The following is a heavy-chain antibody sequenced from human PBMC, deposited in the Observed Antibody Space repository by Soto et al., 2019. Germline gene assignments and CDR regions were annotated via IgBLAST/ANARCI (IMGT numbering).Heavy chain of an antibody. V-gene: IGHV3-23*01. CDR3: AKGRTYVDDWKIDALDM. CDR2: ISGRGDET. D-gene: IGHD1-1*01. J-gene: IGHJ3*02. Sequence: EVQLLESGGGLVQPGGSLRLSCAASGFTSSSHATNWVRQAPGMGLEWVSAISGRGDETYYADSAKGRFTVSRDHSKNTVYLQMNSLRAEDTAVYYCAKGRTYVDDWKIDALDMWGQGTLVTVSS. CDR1: GFTSSSHA.